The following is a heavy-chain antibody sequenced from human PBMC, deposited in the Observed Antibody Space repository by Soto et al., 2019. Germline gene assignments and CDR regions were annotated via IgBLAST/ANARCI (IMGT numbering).Heavy chain of an antibody. Sequence: ASVKVSCKASGYTFTSYDINWVRQATGQGLEWMGWMNANSGNTGYAQKFQGRLTMTRNTSISTAYMELSSLRSEDTAVHYCVRGSSSYNWFDPWGQGTLVTVSS. J-gene: IGHJ5*02. CDR2: MNANSGNT. CDR1: GYTFTSYD. D-gene: IGHD2-2*01. V-gene: IGHV1-8*01. CDR3: VRGSSSYNWFDP.